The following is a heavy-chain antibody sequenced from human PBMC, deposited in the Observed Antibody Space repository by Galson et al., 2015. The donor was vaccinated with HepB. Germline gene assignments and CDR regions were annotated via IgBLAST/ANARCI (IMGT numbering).Heavy chain of an antibody. J-gene: IGHJ5*02. V-gene: IGHV1-18*04. CDR2: ISAYNGNT. Sequence: SCKASGYTFTSYGISWVRQAPGQGLEWMGWISAYNGNTNYAQKLQGRVTMTTDTSTSTAYMELRSLRSDDTAVYYCARASSYGSGSYYKNWFDPWGQGTLVTVSS. D-gene: IGHD3-10*01. CDR3: ARASSYGSGSYYKNWFDP. CDR1: GYTFTSYG.